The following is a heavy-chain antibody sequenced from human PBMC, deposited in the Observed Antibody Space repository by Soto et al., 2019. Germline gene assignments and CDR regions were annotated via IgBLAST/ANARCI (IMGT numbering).Heavy chain of an antibody. CDR1: GGSISSYY. CDR3: ARDNIASDGGYYPVMYNWFDP. J-gene: IGHJ5*02. D-gene: IGHD3-22*01. V-gene: IGHV4-59*01. Sequence: SETLSLTCTVSGGSISSYYWSWIRQPPGKGLEWIGYIYHSGSTNYNPSLKSRVTISVDTSKNQFSLKLSSVTAADTAVYYCARDNIASDGGYYPVMYNWFDPWGQGTLVTVSS. CDR2: IYHSGST.